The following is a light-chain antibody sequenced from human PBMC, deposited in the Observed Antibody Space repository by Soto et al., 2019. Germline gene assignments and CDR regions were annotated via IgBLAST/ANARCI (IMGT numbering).Light chain of an antibody. CDR3: VLYMGSGIWV. CDR2: STN. J-gene: IGLJ3*02. CDR1: SGSVSTSYY. V-gene: IGLV8-61*01. Sequence: VVTQEPSFSVSPGRTVTLICGLSSGSVSTSYYPSWYQQTPGQAPRTLIYSTNTRSSGVPDRFSGSILGNKAALTITGAQADDESDYYCVLYMGSGIWVFGGGTKVTVL.